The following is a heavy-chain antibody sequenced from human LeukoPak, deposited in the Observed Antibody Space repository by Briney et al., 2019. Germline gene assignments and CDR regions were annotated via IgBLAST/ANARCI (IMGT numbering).Heavy chain of an antibody. CDR2: ISAYNGIQ. D-gene: IGHD2-2*03. CDR3: ARSKESWIYYFDY. CDR1: GYTLTNYG. J-gene: IGHJ4*02. Sequence: ASVKVTCKASGYTLTNYGISWVRQAPGQGIEWMGWISAYNGIQNYAQKGQGRVTMTTDTSTSTAYMELRNLSADDTAVYHCARSKESWIYYFDYWGQGTLVTVSA. V-gene: IGHV1-18*01.